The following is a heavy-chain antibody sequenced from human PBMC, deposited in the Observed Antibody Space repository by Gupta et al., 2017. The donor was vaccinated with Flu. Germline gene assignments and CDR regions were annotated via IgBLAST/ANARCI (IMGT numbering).Heavy chain of an antibody. Sequence: QLQLQESGPGLVKPSATLSLTCSVSGGSIISSTYYWSWIRQPPGKGLEYIGSVYYVGSTYYNLFLESRVTISIDTSKNQFSLKLSSVTAADTALYYCARSGDYFDYWGQGALVTVSS. CDR2: VYYVGST. CDR3: ARSGDYFDY. J-gene: IGHJ4*02. V-gene: IGHV4-39*01. CDR1: GGSIISSTYY.